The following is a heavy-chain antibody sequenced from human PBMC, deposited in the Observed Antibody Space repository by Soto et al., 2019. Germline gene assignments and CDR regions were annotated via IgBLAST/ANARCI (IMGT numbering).Heavy chain of an antibody. D-gene: IGHD6-19*01. Sequence: QVQLVESGGGVVQPGRSLRLSCAASGFTFSSYGMHWVRQAPGKGLEWVAVISYDGSNKYYADSVKGRFTISRDNSKNTVYLQMNSLRAEDTAVYYCAKDRSSGWFPSGYWGQGTLVTVSS. CDR1: GFTFSSYG. V-gene: IGHV3-30*18. J-gene: IGHJ4*02. CDR2: ISYDGSNK. CDR3: AKDRSSGWFPSGY.